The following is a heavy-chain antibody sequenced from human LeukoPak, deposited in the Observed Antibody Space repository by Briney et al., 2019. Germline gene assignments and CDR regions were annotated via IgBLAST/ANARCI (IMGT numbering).Heavy chain of an antibody. V-gene: IGHV1-69*04. CDR2: IIPILGIE. D-gene: IGHD6-19*01. Sequence: ASVKVSCKASGGTFSSYTISWVRQAPGQGLEWMGRIIPILGIENYAQKFQGRVTITADKSTSTAYVELSSLRSEDTAVYYCARDVEVAGLRDFDYWGQGTLVTVSS. CDR1: GGTFSSYT. J-gene: IGHJ4*02. CDR3: ARDVEVAGLRDFDY.